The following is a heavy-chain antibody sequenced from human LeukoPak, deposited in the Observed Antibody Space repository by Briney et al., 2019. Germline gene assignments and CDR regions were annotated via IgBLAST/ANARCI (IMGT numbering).Heavy chain of an antibody. Sequence: PGGSLRLSCAGSGFTSIIYEIYWVRQAPGKGLEWVSTISGSGASTYYADAVKGRFTISRDNSKNTVYLQMNSLRAEDTAVYYCAKDGVEGGQGTLVTVSS. CDR3: AKDGVE. D-gene: IGHD2-15*01. CDR1: GFTSIIYE. J-gene: IGHJ4*02. V-gene: IGHV3-23*01. CDR2: ISGSGAST.